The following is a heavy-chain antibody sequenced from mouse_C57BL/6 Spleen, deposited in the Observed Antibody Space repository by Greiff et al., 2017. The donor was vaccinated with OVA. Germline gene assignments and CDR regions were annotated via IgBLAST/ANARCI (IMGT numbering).Heavy chain of an antibody. D-gene: IGHD2-1*01. J-gene: IGHJ4*01. CDR1: GFTFSDYY. V-gene: IGHV5-16*01. Sequence: EVKVVESEGGLVQPGSSMKLSCTASGFTFSDYYMAWVRQVPEKGLEWVANINYDGSSTYYLDSLKSRFIISRDNAKNILYLQMSSLKSEDTATYYCARMGDYGNYGAMDYWGQGTSVTVSS. CDR2: INYDGSST. CDR3: ARMGDYGNYGAMDY.